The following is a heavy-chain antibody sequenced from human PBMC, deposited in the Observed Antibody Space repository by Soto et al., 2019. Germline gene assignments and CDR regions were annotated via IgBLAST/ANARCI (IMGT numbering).Heavy chain of an antibody. D-gene: IGHD5-18*01. Sequence: GSLRLSCAASGFTVSSNYMSWVRQAPGKGLEWVSVIYSGGSTYYADSVKGRFTISRDNSKNTLYLQMNSLRAEDTAVYYCASERIQLGYFDYWGQGTLVTVSS. V-gene: IGHV3-53*01. CDR2: IYSGGST. CDR3: ASERIQLGYFDY. CDR1: GFTVSSNY. J-gene: IGHJ4*02.